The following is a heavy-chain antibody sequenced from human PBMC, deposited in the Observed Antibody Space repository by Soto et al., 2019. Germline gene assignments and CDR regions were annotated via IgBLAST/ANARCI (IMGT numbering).Heavy chain of an antibody. CDR1: GYRFTGHW. CDR3: ARHPGTAGTSDFDF. CDR2: IYPGDSDT. V-gene: IGHV5-51*01. J-gene: IGHJ4*02. D-gene: IGHD6-13*01. Sequence: PGESLKISCKASGYRFTGHWIGWVRQMPGRGLEWMGIIYPGDSDTRYSPSFQGLVTISADKSIGTTYLQWSSLEASDTAMYYCARHPGTAGTSDFDFWGQGTLVTVS.